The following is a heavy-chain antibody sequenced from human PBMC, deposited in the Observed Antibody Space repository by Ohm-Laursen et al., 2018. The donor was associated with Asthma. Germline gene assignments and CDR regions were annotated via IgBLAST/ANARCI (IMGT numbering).Heavy chain of an antibody. CDR3: AKDHGNYFDTGIY. D-gene: IGHD3-22*01. V-gene: IGHV3-23*01. J-gene: IGHJ4*02. CDR2: ISGSGGRT. Sequence: GSLRLSCAASGFTFSSYSLSWVRQAPGKGLEWVSTISGSGGRTYFADSVKGRFTISRDNSKNTLFLQMNSLRAEDTAVYYCAKDHGNYFDTGIYWGQGTLVTASS. CDR1: GFTFSSYS.